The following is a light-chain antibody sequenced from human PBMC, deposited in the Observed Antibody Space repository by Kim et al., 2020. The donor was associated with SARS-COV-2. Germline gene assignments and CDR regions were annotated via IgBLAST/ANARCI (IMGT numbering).Light chain of an antibody. CDR2: DVT. CDR3: SSYTSSSTFV. V-gene: IGLV2-14*03. CDR1: SSDVGGYNY. Sequence: GHSYNISCSGTSSDVGGYNYVSWYQQHPGKAPKLMIYDVTNRPSGVSNRFSGSKSGNTASLTISGLQAEDEADYYCSSYTSSSTFVFGTGTKVTVL. J-gene: IGLJ1*01.